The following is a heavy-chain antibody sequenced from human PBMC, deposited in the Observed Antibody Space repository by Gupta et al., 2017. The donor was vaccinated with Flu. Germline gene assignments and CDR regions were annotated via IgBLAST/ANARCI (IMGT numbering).Heavy chain of an antibody. D-gene: IGHD3-10*01. J-gene: IGHJ5*02. V-gene: IGHV4-31*03. CDR2: IYYSGST. CDR1: GGSISSGGYY. CDR3: ARNTNYYGSGSYVIVGWFDP. Sequence: QVQLQESGPGLVKPSQTLSLTCTVSGGSISSGGYYWSWIRQHPGKGLEWIGYIYYSGSTYYNPSLKSRVTISVDTSKNQFSLKLSSVTAADTAVYYCARNTNYYGSGSYVIVGWFDPWGQGTLVTVSS.